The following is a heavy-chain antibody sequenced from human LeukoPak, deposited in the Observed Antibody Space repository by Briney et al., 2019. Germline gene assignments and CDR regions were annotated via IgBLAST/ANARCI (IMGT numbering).Heavy chain of an antibody. CDR2: IYYSGST. CDR3: ASWEGSGYYLGAFDI. D-gene: IGHD3-22*01. V-gene: IGHV4-59*08. CDR1: GGSISSYY. J-gene: IGHJ3*02. Sequence: PSETLSLTCTVFGGSISSYYWSWIRQPPGKGLEWIGYIYYSGSTNYNPSLKSRVTISVDTSKNQFSLKLSSVTAADTAVYYCASWEGSGYYLGAFDIWGQGTMVTVSS.